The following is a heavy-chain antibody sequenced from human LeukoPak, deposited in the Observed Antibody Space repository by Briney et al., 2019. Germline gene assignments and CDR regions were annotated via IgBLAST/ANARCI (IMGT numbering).Heavy chain of an antibody. Sequence: GGSLRLSRAASGFTFSSYAMHWVRQAPGKGLEWVAVISYDGSNKYYADSVKGRFTISRDNSKNTLYLQMNSLRAEDTAVYYCARGDSSSWTYYFDYWGQGTLVTVSS. CDR3: ARGDSSSWTYYFDY. CDR1: GFTFSSYA. D-gene: IGHD6-13*01. CDR2: ISYDGSNK. V-gene: IGHV3-30*04. J-gene: IGHJ4*02.